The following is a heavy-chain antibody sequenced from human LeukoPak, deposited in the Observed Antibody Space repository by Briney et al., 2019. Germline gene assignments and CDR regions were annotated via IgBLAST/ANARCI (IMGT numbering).Heavy chain of an antibody. V-gene: IGHV4-59*08. CDR3: ARRARRDYYGMDV. Sequence: SETLSLTCTVSGDSISSYYWSWIRQPPGKGLEWIGYIYYSGSTNYNPSLKSRVTMSIDTSTNQFSLKLSSEAAADTAVYYCARRARRDYYGMDVWGQGTTVTVSS. CDR1: GDSISSYY. J-gene: IGHJ6*02. CDR2: IYYSGST.